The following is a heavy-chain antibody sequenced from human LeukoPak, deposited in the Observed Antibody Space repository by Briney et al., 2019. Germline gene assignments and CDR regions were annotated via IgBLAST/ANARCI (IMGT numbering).Heavy chain of an antibody. V-gene: IGHV1-46*01. CDR1: GYTFTSYY. J-gene: IGHJ6*02. D-gene: IGHD6-6*01. Sequence: GASVTVSCKASGYTFTSYYMHWVRQAPGQGLEWMGIINPSGGSTSYAQKFQGRVTMTRDTSTSTVYMELSSLRSEDTAVYYCARELRRQLDYYGMDVWGQGTTVTVSS. CDR3: ARELRRQLDYYGMDV. CDR2: INPSGGST.